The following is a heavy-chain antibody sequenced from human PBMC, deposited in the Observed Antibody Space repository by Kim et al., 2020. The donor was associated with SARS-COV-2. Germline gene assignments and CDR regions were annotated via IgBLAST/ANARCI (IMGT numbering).Heavy chain of an antibody. CDR2: ISYDGSNK. J-gene: IGHJ4*02. D-gene: IGHD6-13*01. CDR3: ARDMGRQQLVLGFDY. CDR1: GFTFSSYA. Sequence: GGSLRLSCAASGFTFSSYAMHWVRQAPGKGLEWVAVISYDGSNKYYADSVKGRFTISRDNSKNTLYLQMNSLRAEETAVYYCARDMGRQQLVLGFDYWGQGTLVTVSS. V-gene: IGHV3-30*04.